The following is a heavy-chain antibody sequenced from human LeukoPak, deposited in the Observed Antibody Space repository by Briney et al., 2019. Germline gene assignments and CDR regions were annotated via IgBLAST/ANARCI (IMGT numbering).Heavy chain of an antibody. J-gene: IGHJ5*02. CDR3: ARDQPYSNYEGGWFDP. CDR1: GGSISSYY. Sequence: PSETLSLTCTVSGGSISSYYWSWIRQPPGKGLEWIGYIYYSGSTNYNPSLKSRVTISVDTSKNQFSLKLSSVTAADTAVYYCARDQPYSNYEGGWFDPWGQGTLVTVSS. D-gene: IGHD4-4*01. CDR2: IYYSGST. V-gene: IGHV4-59*01.